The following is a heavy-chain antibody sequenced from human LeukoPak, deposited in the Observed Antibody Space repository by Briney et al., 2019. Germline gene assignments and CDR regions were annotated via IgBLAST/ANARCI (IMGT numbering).Heavy chain of an antibody. V-gene: IGHV3-23*01. J-gene: IGHJ6*03. CDR3: AKDASGQGEFYYYYYMDV. D-gene: IGHD3-16*01. CDR2: ISGSGGST. CDR1: GFTFSSYA. Sequence: GGSLRLSCAASGFTFSSYAMSWVRQAPGKGLEWVSAISGSGGSTYYADSVKGRFTISRDNSKNTLYLQMNSLRAEDTAVYYCAKDASGQGEFYYYYYMDVWGKGTTVTVSS.